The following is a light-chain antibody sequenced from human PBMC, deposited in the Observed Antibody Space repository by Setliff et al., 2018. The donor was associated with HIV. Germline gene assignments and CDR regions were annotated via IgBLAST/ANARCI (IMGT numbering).Light chain of an antibody. Sequence: QSVLTQPRSVSGSPGQSVTISCTGTTSDVGGYKYVSWYQHHPGKAPKLIIYDVTEWPSGVPDRFSGSKPGNTASLTISGLQAEDEADYYCCSYAGSYTYVFGTGTKVTVL. J-gene: IGLJ1*01. CDR3: CSYAGSYTYV. V-gene: IGLV2-11*01. CDR2: DVT. CDR1: TSDVGGYKY.